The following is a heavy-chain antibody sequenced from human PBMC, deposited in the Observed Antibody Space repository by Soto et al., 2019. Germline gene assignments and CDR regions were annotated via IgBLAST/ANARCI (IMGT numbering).Heavy chain of an antibody. Sequence: SETLSLTCTVSGGSNSSGDYYWSWIREPPGKGLEWIGYIYYSGSTYYNPSLKSRVTISVDTSKNQFSLKLSSVTAADTAVYYCARENYDFWSEKKGYYYYYGLAVWGQGTTVTVSS. D-gene: IGHD3-3*01. CDR1: GGSNSSGDYY. J-gene: IGHJ6*02. CDR2: IYYSGST. CDR3: ARENYDFWSEKKGYYYYYGLAV. V-gene: IGHV4-30-4*01.